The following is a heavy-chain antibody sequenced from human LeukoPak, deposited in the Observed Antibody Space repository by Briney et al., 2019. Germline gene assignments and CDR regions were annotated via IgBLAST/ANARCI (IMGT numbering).Heavy chain of an antibody. V-gene: IGHV1-3*01. CDR3: ASSSGWLVRGGGWFDP. CDR2: INAGNGNT. Sequence: GASVKVSCKASGYTFTSYAMHWVRQAPGQRLEWMGWINAGNGNTKYSQKFQGRVTITRDTYASTAYMELSSLRSEDTAVYYCASSSGWLVRGGGWFDPWGQGTLVTVSS. J-gene: IGHJ5*02. D-gene: IGHD6-19*01. CDR1: GYTFTSYA.